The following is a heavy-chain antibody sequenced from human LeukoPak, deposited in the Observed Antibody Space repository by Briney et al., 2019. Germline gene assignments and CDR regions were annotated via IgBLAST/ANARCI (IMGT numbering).Heavy chain of an antibody. J-gene: IGHJ4*02. CDR1: GFTFSSYG. V-gene: IGHV3-23*01. D-gene: IGHD3-22*01. CDR3: ATGSYYDSSGYFDY. Sequence: GGSLRLSCAASGFTFSSYGMSWVRQAPGKGLEWVSAISGSGGSTYYADSVKGRFTISRDNSKNTLYLQMNSLRAEDTAVYYCATGSYYDSSGYFDYWGQGTLVTVSS. CDR2: ISGSGGST.